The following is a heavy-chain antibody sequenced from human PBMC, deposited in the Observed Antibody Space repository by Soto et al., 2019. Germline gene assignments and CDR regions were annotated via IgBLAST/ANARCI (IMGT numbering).Heavy chain of an antibody. CDR1: GFTFSDYF. D-gene: IGHD5-18*01. J-gene: IGHJ6*02. Sequence: PGGSLRLSCAASGFTFSDYFMTWIRQAPGKGLEWVSSISSSSSYIYYADSVKGRFTISRDNAKNSLYLQMNSLRAEDTAVYYCAREITDTAMVTGGMDVWGQGTTVTVSS. CDR3: AREITDTAMVTGGMDV. V-gene: IGHV3-21*01. CDR2: ISSSSSYI.